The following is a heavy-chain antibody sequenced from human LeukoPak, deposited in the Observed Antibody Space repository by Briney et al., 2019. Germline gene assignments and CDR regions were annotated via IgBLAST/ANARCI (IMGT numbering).Heavy chain of an antibody. V-gene: IGHV3-7*01. CDR2: IKEDGSEK. CDR1: GFTFSSYS. D-gene: IGHD1-1*01. CDR3: ARGGTFVSDY. Sequence: PGGSLRLSCAASGFTFSSYSMNWVRQAPGKGLEWVANIKEDGSEKYYVDSMKGRFTVSRDNAKNSLYLQMDSLRAEDTAVYYCARGGTFVSDYWGQGTLVTVSS. J-gene: IGHJ4*02.